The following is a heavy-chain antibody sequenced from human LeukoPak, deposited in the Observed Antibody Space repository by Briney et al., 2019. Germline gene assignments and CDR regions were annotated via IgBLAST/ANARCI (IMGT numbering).Heavy chain of an antibody. CDR3: ARDRHYGSGSGSRYYGMDV. CDR1: GYSLSNYG. D-gene: IGHD3-10*01. CDR2: IWYDGGNK. J-gene: IGHJ6*02. V-gene: IGHV3-33*01. Sequence: GGSLRLSCAASGYSLSNYGMHWVRQAPGKGLEWVAVIWYDGGNKYYGDSVKGRFTISRDTSKNTMYLQMNSLRAEDTAVYYCARDRHYGSGSGSRYYGMDVWGQGTTVTVSS.